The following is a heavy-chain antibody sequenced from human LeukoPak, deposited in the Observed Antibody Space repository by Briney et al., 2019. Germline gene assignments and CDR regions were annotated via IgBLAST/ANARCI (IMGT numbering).Heavy chain of an antibody. Sequence: SETLSLTCTVSGGSISGSSYNCVWIRQPPGKGLEWIGTIYYSGSTYYNPSLKSRVTISVDTSKNQFSLNLGSVTAADTAVYYCARRTATGRFDPWGQGTLSPSPQ. J-gene: IGHJ5*02. CDR1: GGSISGSSYN. D-gene: IGHD1-1*01. CDR2: IYYSGST. V-gene: IGHV4-39*01. CDR3: ARRTATGRFDP.